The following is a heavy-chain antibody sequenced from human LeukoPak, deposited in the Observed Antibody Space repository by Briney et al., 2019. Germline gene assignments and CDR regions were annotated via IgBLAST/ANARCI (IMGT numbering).Heavy chain of an antibody. CDR3: ASYYTYRYYFDY. D-gene: IGHD3-3*01. Sequence: PSETLSLTCTVSGGSISSSSYSWGWIRQPPGQGLEWIGSIYYSGSTYYNPSLKSRVTISVDTSKNQFSLKLSSVTAADTAVYYCASYYTYRYYFDYWGQGTLVTVSS. CDR2: IYYSGST. V-gene: IGHV4-39*01. J-gene: IGHJ4*02. CDR1: GGSISSSSYS.